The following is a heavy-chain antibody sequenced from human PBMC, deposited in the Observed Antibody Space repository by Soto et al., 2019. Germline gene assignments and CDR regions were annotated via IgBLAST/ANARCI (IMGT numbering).Heavy chain of an antibody. D-gene: IGHD3-3*01. V-gene: IGHV1-69*13. J-gene: IGHJ4*02. CDR3: ERRSALNLGPMDY. Sequence: SVKVPCVAAGDSFIGYAVIWVRQAPGQGLEWMGGIIPIFGTANYAQKFQGRVTITADESTSTAYMELSSLRSEDTAVYYCERRSALNLGPMDYWGQGTLVTVSS. CDR1: GDSFIGYA. CDR2: IIPIFGTA.